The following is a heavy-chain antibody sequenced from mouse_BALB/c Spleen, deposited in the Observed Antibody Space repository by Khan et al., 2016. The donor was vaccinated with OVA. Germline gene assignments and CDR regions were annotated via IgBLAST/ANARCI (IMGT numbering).Heavy chain of an antibody. CDR1: GYTFTDYS. CDR2: INTETGEP. V-gene: IGHV9-2-1*01. J-gene: IGHJ2*01. CDR3: ARDRYDYFDY. Sequence: QIQLVQSGPELKKPGETVKISCKASGYTFTDYSMHWVKQAPGKGLKWMGWINTETGEPTYADDFKGRFAFSLETSASTAYLQINNLKNEDTATYFRARDRYDYFDYWGQGTTLTVSS. D-gene: IGHD2-14*01.